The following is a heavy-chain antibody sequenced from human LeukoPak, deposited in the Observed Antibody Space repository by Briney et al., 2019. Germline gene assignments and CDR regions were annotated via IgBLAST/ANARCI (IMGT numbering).Heavy chain of an antibody. CDR1: GGSISSGDYY. D-gene: IGHD3-22*01. J-gene: IGHJ4*02. CDR2: IYYSGST. V-gene: IGHV4-30-4*01. CDR3: ARGFDNYYDSSGYPYYFDY. Sequence: SETLSLTCTVSGGSISSGDYYWSWIRQPPGKGLEWIGYIYYSGSTYYNPSLKSRVTISVDTSKNQFSLKLSSVTAADTAVYYCARGFDNYYDSSGYPYYFDYWGQGTLVTVSS.